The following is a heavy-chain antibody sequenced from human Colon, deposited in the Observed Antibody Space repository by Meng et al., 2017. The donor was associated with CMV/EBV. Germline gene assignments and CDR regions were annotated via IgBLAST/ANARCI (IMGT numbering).Heavy chain of an antibody. CDR2: ISGSGENV. CDR1: GLTFRNYA. D-gene: IGHD2-21*01. J-gene: IGHJ4*02. CDR3: VKGRASPGTSYFDL. Sequence: GESLKISCLASGLTFRNYAMSWVRQAPGKGLEWVSGISGSGENVDYAASVKGRLTISRDNSNNTMYVQMNSLRVEDTAIYYCVKGRASPGTSYFDLWGQGTLVTVSS. V-gene: IGHV3-23*01.